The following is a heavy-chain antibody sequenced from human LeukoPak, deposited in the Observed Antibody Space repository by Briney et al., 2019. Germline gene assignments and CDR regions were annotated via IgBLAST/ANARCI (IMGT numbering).Heavy chain of an antibody. D-gene: IGHD2-2*01. V-gene: IGHV4-61*08. CDR1: GGSINTNAYY. J-gene: IGHJ3*02. Sequence: SETLSLTCTVSGGSINTNAYYWSWIRQPPGKGLEWIGYIYYSGSTNYNPSLKSRVTISVDTSKNQFSLKLSSVTAADTAVYYCARSREGSVPAANRGAFDIWGQGTMVTVSS. CDR2: IYYSGST. CDR3: ARSREGSVPAANRGAFDI.